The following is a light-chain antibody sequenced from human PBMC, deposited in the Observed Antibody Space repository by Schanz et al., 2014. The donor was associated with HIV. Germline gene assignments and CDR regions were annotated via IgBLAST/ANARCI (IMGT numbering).Light chain of an antibody. CDR3: SSYEGIHNWV. CDR2: SDD. CDR1: NSNIGTNT. J-gene: IGLJ2*01. V-gene: IGLV1-44*01. Sequence: QSVLTQPPSASGTPGQRVTISCSGGNSNIGTNTVNWYQQLPGAAPKLLMYSDDERPSGVPDRFSGSKSGSTASLTVSGLQPEDEADYYCSSYEGIHNWVFRGGTKLTVL.